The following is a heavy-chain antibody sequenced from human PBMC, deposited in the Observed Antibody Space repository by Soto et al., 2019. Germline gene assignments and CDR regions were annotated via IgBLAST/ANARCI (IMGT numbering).Heavy chain of an antibody. J-gene: IGHJ6*02. CDR2: FDPEDGET. Sequence: ASVKVSCKVSGYTLTELSMHWVRQAPGKGLGWMGGFDPEDGETIYAQKFQGRVTMTEDTSTDTAYMELSSLRSEDTAVYYCATDTTVRSRWMLGNYYYYGMDAWGQGTTVTVSS. CDR1: GYTLTELS. CDR3: ATDTTVRSRWMLGNYYYYGMDA. D-gene: IGHD3-10*01. V-gene: IGHV1-24*01.